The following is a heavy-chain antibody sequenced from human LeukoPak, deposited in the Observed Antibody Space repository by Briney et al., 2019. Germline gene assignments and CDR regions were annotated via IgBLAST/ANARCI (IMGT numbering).Heavy chain of an antibody. V-gene: IGHV4-59*01. CDR3: ARTESTTIAFDI. CDR1: GGSISSYY. Sequence: SETLSLTCTVSGGSISSYYWSWIRQPPGKGLKWIGYIYYSGSTNYNPSLKSRVTISVDTSKNQFSLKLSSVTAADTAVYYCARTESTTIAFDIWGQGTMVTVSP. D-gene: IGHD4-11*01. CDR2: IYYSGST. J-gene: IGHJ3*02.